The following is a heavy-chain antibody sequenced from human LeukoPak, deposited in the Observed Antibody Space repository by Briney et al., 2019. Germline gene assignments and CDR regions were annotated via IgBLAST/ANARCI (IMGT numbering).Heavy chain of an antibody. CDR3: ARGRGDYDISDAFDI. Sequence: ASVKVSCKTSGYTFVTKPISWVRQARGQGLEWLGWISPLNGATSFAQQFQGRVSMTTDSATDTVYLELRSLRSDDTAVYYCARGRGDYDISDAFDIWGQGTMVTVSS. J-gene: IGHJ3*02. CDR2: ISPLNGAT. V-gene: IGHV1-18*01. CDR1: GYTFVTKP. D-gene: IGHD3-9*01.